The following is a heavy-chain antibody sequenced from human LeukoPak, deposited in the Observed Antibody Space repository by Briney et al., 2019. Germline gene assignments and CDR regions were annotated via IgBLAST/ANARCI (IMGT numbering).Heavy chain of an antibody. V-gene: IGHV4-38-2*02. J-gene: IGHJ5*02. CDR3: ARQSDTNGPGS. CDR1: GYSISSGYY. CDR2: IYHSGST. Sequence: SSETLSLTCTVSGYSISSGYYWGWIRQPPGKGLEWIGSIYHSGSTYYNPSLKSRLTISVDKSKNQFSLKPNSVTAADTAMYYCARQSDTNGPGSWGQGTLVTVSS. D-gene: IGHD2-8*01.